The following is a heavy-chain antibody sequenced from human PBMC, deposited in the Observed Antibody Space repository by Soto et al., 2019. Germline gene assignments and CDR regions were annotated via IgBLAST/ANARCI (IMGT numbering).Heavy chain of an antibody. V-gene: IGHV3-48*03. CDR1: GFTFSNYQ. CDR3: ARARDGYNYRSDY. J-gene: IGHJ4*02. D-gene: IGHD5-12*01. Sequence: GGSLRLSCGASGFTFSNYQINWVRQAPGKGLEWVSFISSSGSTIYYTDSVKGRFTISRDNAKNSLYLQMDSLRAEDTAVYYCARARDGYNYRSDYWGQGTLVTVSS. CDR2: ISSSGSTI.